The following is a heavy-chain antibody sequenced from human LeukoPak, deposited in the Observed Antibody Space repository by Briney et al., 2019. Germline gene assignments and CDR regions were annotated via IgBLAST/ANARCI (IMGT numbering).Heavy chain of an antibody. CDR2: IWYDGSNK. CDR3: AREGRPTQYYFDY. V-gene: IGHV3-33*01. D-gene: IGHD2-15*01. Sequence: GGSLRLSCAASGFTFSSYGMHWVRQAPGKGLEWVAVIWYDGSNKYYADSVKGRFTISRDNSKNTLYLQMNSLRAEDTAVYYCAREGRPTQYYFDYWGQGTLVTVSS. CDR1: GFTFSSYG. J-gene: IGHJ4*02.